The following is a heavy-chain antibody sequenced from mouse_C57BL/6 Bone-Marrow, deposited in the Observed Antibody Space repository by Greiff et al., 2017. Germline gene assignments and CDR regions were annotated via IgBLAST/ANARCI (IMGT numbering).Heavy chain of an antibody. D-gene: IGHD1-1*01. V-gene: IGHV14-1*01. CDR1: GFNINDYY. CDR2: LDPADGDT. J-gene: IGHJ3*01. CDR3: TLLLRSRFAY. Sequence: DVKLVEPGAELVRPGASVKLSCTASGFNINDYYMHWVKQRPEQGLEWIGRLDPADGDTEYAPKFQGKATMTADTSSNTAYLQLSSLTSEDTAVYYCTLLLRSRFAYWGQGTLVTVSA.